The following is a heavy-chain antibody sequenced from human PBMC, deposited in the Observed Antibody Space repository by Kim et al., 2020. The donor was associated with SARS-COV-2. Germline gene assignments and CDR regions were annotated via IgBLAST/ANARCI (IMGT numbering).Heavy chain of an antibody. CDR3: AREHYDILTGHLGDFDY. CDR2: ISSSGSTI. D-gene: IGHD3-9*01. J-gene: IGHJ4*02. CDR1: GFTFSDYY. V-gene: IGHV3-11*04. Sequence: GGSLRLSCAASGFTFSDYYMSWIRQAPGKGLEWVSYISSSGSTIYYADSVKGRFTISRDNAKNSLYLQMNSLRAEDTAVYYCAREHYDILTGHLGDFDYWGQGTLVTVSS.